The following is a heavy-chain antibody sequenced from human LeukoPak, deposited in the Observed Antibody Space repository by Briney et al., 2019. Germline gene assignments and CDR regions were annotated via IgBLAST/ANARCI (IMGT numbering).Heavy chain of an antibody. CDR1: GFTFTSDC. CDR2: ISSSSSYI. J-gene: IGHJ6*03. Sequence: WGSLRLSCAASGFTFTSDCMNWVRQAPGKGLEWVSSISSSSSYIYYADSVKGRFTISRDNAKYSLYLQMNSLRAEETAEYYCARVADGWYGYYYYYMDVWGKGTTVTVSS. D-gene: IGHD6-19*01. V-gene: IGHV3-21*01. CDR3: ARVADGWYGYYYYYMDV.